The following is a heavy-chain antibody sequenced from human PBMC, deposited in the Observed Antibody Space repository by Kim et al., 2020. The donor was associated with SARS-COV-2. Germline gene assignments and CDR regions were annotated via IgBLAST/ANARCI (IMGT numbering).Heavy chain of an antibody. CDR2: IIPILGIA. Sequence: SVKVSCKASGGTFSSYAINWVRQAPGQGLEWMGRIIPILGIANYAQKFQGRVTITADKSTSTAYMELSRLRSEDTAVYYCARASIFYESSGYHFDYWGQGTLVTVSS. CDR3: ARASIFYESSGYHFDY. J-gene: IGHJ4*02. CDR1: GGTFSSYA. V-gene: IGHV1-69*04. D-gene: IGHD3-22*01.